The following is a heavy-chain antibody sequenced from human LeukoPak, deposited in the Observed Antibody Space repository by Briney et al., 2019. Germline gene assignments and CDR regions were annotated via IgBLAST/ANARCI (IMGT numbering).Heavy chain of an antibody. J-gene: IGHJ6*02. V-gene: IGHV1-18*01. CDR2: ISAYNGNT. CDR1: GYTFTSYG. Sequence: GASVKVSCKASGYTFTSYGISWVRQAPGQGLEWMGWISAYNGNTNYAQKLQGRVTMTTDTSTSTAYMELSSLRSEDTAVYYCARPDIVVVPAAMYGMDVWGQGTTVTVSS. CDR3: ARPDIVVVPAAMYGMDV. D-gene: IGHD2-2*01.